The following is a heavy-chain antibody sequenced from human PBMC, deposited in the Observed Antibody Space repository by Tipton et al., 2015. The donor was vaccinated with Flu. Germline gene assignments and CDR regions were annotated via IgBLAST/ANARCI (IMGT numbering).Heavy chain of an antibody. D-gene: IGHD4-11*01. J-gene: IGHJ5*02. Sequence: TLSLTCSVSGDSIGGDYYWAWIRQPPGKGLEWLGNIHRSGNKYYNSSLKSRVTISLDKSKKHFSLRLLSVPATDPGVYYCARRHYSNYVSDPKSLVDPRGQGPLVTLSS. CDR3: ARRHYSNYVSDPKSLVDP. CDR1: GDSIGGDYY. CDR2: IHRSGNK. V-gene: IGHV4-38-2*01.